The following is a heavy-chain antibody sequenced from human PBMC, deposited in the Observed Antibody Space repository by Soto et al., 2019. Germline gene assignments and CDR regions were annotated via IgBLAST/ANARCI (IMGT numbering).Heavy chain of an antibody. D-gene: IGHD6-19*01. V-gene: IGHV3-23*01. CDR3: AKDAIAVAGTGSLYYYGMDV. CDR1: GFTFSSYA. CDR2: ISGSGGST. J-gene: IGHJ6*02. Sequence: EVQLLESGGGLVQPGGSLRLSCAASGFTFSSYAMSWVRQAPGKGLEWVSAISGSGGSTYYADSVKGRFTISRDNSKNTLYLQMNSLRAEDTAVYYCAKDAIAVAGTGSLYYYGMDVWGQGTTVTVSS.